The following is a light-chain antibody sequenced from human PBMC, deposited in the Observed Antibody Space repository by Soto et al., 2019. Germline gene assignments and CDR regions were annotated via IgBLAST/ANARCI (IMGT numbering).Light chain of an antibody. CDR3: HQRSTWPFT. CDR1: QSSSSY. V-gene: IGKV3-11*01. CDR2: DAS. Sequence: EIVLTQSPATLSLSPGERATLSCRASQSSSSYLAWYQQKPDQAPRLLIYDASNRATGIPARFSGSGSGTDFTLTISSLEPQDFAVYYCHQRSTWPFTFGTGTQVDIK. J-gene: IGKJ3*01.